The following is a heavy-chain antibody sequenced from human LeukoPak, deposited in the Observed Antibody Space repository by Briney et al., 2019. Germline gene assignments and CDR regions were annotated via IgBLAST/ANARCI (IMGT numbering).Heavy chain of an antibody. J-gene: IGHJ5*02. D-gene: IGHD2-15*01. CDR3: AKDPYRVVVATGNYLDP. V-gene: IGHV3-30*18. Sequence: PGGSLRLSCAASGFTFSSYGMHWVRQAPGKGLEWVAVISHDGSNIYYGDSVKGRFSISRDNSKNTLYLQMNSLRVEDTAVYYCAKDPYRVVVATGNYLDPWGQGTPVTVSS. CDR2: ISHDGSNI. CDR1: GFTFSSYG.